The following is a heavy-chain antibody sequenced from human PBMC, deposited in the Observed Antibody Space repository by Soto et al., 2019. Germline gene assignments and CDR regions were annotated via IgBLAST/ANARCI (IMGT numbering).Heavy chain of an antibody. V-gene: IGHV1-69*13. D-gene: IGHD3-10*01. CDR3: VLMVRGVGYCYYGMDV. CDR1: GGTFSSYA. J-gene: IGHJ6*02. CDR2: IIPIFGTA. Sequence: GASVKVSCKASGGTFSSYAISWVRQAPGQGLEWMGGIIPIFGTANYAQKFQGRVTITADESTSTAYMELSSLRSEDTAVYYCVLMVRGVGYCYYGMDVWGQGTTVTVS.